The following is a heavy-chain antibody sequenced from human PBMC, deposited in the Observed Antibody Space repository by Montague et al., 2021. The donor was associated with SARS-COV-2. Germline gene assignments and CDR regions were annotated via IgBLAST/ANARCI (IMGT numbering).Heavy chain of an antibody. CDR1: GGPFSSTSFY. CDR2: FYYNGXT. CDR3: ARPRPGSPNSWFDT. D-gene: IGHD6-6*01. Sequence: SETLSLTCSVSGGPFSSTSFYWGWIRQSPGKGLEWVANFYYNGXTXYXXXXKXRVTLSVDPSTNQFFLKLTSVTAADTAVYHCARPRPGSPNSWFDTWGQGILVTVSS. V-gene: IGHV4-39*01. J-gene: IGHJ5*02.